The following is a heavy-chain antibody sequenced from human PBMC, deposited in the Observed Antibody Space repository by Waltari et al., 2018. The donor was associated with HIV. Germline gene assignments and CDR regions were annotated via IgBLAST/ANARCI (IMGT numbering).Heavy chain of an antibody. V-gene: IGHV4-34*01. Sequence: QVQLQQWGAGLLKPSETLSLTCAVYGGSFRGYSRSWLRQPPGKGLEWIGEINHSGSTNYNPSLKSRVTISVDTSKNQFSLKLSSVTAADTAVYYCARGNNHGSGDPPDFDYWGQGTLVTVSS. J-gene: IGHJ4*02. D-gene: IGHD3-10*01. CDR3: ARGNNHGSGDPPDFDY. CDR1: GGSFRGYS. CDR2: INHSGST.